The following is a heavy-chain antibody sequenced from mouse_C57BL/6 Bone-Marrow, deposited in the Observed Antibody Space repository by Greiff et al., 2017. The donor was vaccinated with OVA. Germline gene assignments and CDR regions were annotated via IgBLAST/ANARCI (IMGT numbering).Heavy chain of an antibody. CDR2: IWSGGST. CDR3: ARDTTVVADRYFDV. J-gene: IGHJ1*03. D-gene: IGHD1-1*01. Sequence: QVQLVESGPGLVQPSQSLSITCTVSGFSLTSYGVHWVRQSPGKGLEWLGVIWSGGSTDYNAAFISRLSISKDNSKSQVFFKMNSLQADDTAIYYCARDTTVVADRYFDVWGTGTTVTVSS. CDR1: GFSLTSYG. V-gene: IGHV2-2*01.